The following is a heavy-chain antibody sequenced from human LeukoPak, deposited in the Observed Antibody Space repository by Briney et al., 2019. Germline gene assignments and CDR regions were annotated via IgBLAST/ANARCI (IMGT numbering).Heavy chain of an antibody. D-gene: IGHD4-17*01. Sequence: ASVKVSCKASGYTFTGYHMHWVRQAPGQGLEWMGWINPNSGGTNYARKFQGRVTMTRDTSISTAYMELSRLRSDDTAAYYCAKDRAIDYGDYGPEYYYYYMDVWGKGTTVTVSS. J-gene: IGHJ6*03. V-gene: IGHV1-2*02. CDR1: GYTFTGYH. CDR3: AKDRAIDYGDYGPEYYYYYMDV. CDR2: INPNSGGT.